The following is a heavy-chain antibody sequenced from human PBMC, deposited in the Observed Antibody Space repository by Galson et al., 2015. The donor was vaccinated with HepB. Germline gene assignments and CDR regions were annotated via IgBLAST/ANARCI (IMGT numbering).Heavy chain of an antibody. D-gene: IGHD3-3*01. CDR2: IWYDGSNK. V-gene: IGHV3-33*01. CDR3: ARDESYDFWSGYSLAGSGWFDP. CDR1: GFTFSRYG. Sequence: LRLSCAASGFTFSRYGMHWVRQAPGKGLEWVAVIWYDGSNKYYADSVKGRFTISRDNSKNTLYLQMNSLRAEDTAVYYCARDESYDFWSGYSLAGSGWFDPWGQGTLVTVSS. J-gene: IGHJ5*02.